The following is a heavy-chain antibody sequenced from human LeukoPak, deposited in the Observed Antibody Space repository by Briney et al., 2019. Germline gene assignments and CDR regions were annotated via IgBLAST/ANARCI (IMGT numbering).Heavy chain of an antibody. V-gene: IGHV3-30*18. CDR1: GSTFSSSA. Sequence: GRPLRLSCAAPGSTFSSSAMHWVRKAPGKGLEWVAVISYVGSNKYYADSVKGRLPISRDKSKNTLYLEMNSLRAEDTAVYCCANPPYLWPGGYFDYWGQGTLVTVSS. CDR3: ANPPYLWPGGYFDY. CDR2: ISYVGSNK. D-gene: IGHD2/OR15-2a*01. J-gene: IGHJ4*02.